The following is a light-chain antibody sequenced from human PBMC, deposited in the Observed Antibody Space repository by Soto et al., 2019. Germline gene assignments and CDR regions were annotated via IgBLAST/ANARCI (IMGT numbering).Light chain of an antibody. CDR3: QQYETFSGT. J-gene: IGKJ1*01. CDR2: DAS. Sequence: DLQMTQSPSTQSASVGDTDTVTCRASQSVSGWLAWYQQKPGEAPKLLIYDASALPRGVPSRFSGSGSGTKFTLTIASLQPDDFATYYCQQYETFSGTFGPGTKVDIK. V-gene: IGKV1-5*01. CDR1: QSVSGW.